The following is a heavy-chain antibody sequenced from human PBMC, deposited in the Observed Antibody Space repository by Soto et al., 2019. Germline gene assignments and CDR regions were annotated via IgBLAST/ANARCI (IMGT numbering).Heavy chain of an antibody. CDR2: IRSKAYGGTT. Sequence: PGGSLRRSCTGSGFTFGYYAMSCVRRAPGKGLEWVGFIRSKAYGGTTEWAASVRGRFTFSRDDSKRIAYLQMNSLKTEDTGVYYCERVTHIAKAVSEYWGHGTMDTVSS. CDR3: ERVTHIAKAVSEY. CDR1: GFTFGYYA. V-gene: IGHV3-49*04. D-gene: IGHD6-19*01. J-gene: IGHJ4*01.